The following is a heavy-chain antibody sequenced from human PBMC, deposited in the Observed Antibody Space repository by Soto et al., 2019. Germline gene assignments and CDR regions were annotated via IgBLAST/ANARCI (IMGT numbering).Heavy chain of an antibody. CDR2: ISVLNGYA. CDR1: GYSFHNSG. J-gene: IGHJ5*01. CDR3: SKNGTTWFAS. D-gene: IGHD1-1*01. V-gene: IGHV1-18*01. Sequence: QVQLVQSGPELKKPGASVKVSCKTSGYSFHNSGISWVRQAPGQGLEWMGWISVLNGYAHYGQKFQGRVIMTADTFTSTAYMELRGLRSYDTAMYYCSKNGTTWFASWGQGTPVTVSS.